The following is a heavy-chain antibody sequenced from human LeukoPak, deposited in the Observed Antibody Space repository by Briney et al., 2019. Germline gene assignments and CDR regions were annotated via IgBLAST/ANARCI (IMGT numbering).Heavy chain of an antibody. J-gene: IGHJ6*02. CDR3: AKAGLLWFGESWMDV. CDR1: GFIFSTYW. CDR2: IKEDGSES. D-gene: IGHD3-10*01. V-gene: IGHV3-7*01. Sequence: VGSLRLSCGASGFIFSTYWMSWVRQAPGKGLEWVANIKEDGSESHYVDSVKGRFTISRDNAKNSLYLQVNSLRAEGTAMYFCAKAGLLWFGESWMDVWGQGTTVTVSS.